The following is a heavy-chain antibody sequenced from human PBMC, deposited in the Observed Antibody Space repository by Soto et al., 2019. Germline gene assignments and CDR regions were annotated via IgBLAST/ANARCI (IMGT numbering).Heavy chain of an antibody. V-gene: IGHV3-74*01. J-gene: IGHJ4*02. D-gene: IGHD7-27*01. CDR2: MNSDGSST. Sequence: EVQLVESGGGLVQPGGSLRLSCAASGFTFSSYWMHWVRQVPGKGLVWVSRMNSDGSSTSYADSVKGRFTISRDNAKNTLYLQMNSLRAEDTAVYYCASSLLTPFDYWGQGTLVTVSS. CDR1: GFTFSSYW. CDR3: ASSLLTPFDY.